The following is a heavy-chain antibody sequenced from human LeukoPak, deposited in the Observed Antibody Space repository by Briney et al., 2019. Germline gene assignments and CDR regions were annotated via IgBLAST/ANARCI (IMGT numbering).Heavy chain of an antibody. D-gene: IGHD6-6*01. CDR1: GYTFTSYG. CDR2: ISAYNGNT. CDR3: ARDIGSSRPGVFDY. V-gene: IGHV1-18*01. Sequence: ASVKVSCKASGYTFTSYGISWVRQAPGQGLEWMGWISAYNGNTNYAQKLQGRVTVTTDTSTSTAYMELRSLRSDDTAVYYCARDIGSSRPGVFDYWGQGTLVTVSS. J-gene: IGHJ4*02.